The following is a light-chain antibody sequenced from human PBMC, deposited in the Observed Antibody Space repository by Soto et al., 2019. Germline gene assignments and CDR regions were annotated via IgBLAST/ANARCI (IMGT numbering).Light chain of an antibody. Sequence: QSALTQPASVSGSPGQSITISCTGTSSDVGGYNYVSWYQQHPGKAPKLMISDVSNRPSGVSNRFSGSKSGDTASLTISVLQAEDEADYYCSSYTSSSTLYVFGTGTKVTVL. CDR1: SSDVGGYNY. J-gene: IGLJ1*01. CDR3: SSYTSSSTLYV. V-gene: IGLV2-14*01. CDR2: DVS.